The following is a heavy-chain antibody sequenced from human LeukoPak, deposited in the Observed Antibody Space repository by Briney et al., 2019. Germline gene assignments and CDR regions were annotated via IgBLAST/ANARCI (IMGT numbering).Heavy chain of an antibody. CDR2: ISSSGSTI. V-gene: IGHV3-48*03. J-gene: IGHJ4*02. CDR1: GFTFSSYE. CDR3: ARVDRGFHIVMDY. Sequence: QPGGSLRLSCAASGFTFSSYEMKWVRQAPGKGLEWVSYISSSGSTIHYADSVKGRFTNSRDNAKNSLYLQMNSLRAEDTAVYYCARVDRGFHIVMDYWGQGTLVTVSS. D-gene: IGHD2-21*01.